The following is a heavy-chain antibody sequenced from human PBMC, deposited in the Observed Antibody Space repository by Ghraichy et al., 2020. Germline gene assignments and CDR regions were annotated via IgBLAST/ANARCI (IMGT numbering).Heavy chain of an antibody. V-gene: IGHV4-4*09. CDR1: GGSISSYY. Sequence: SETLSLTCTVSGGSISSYYWSWIRQPPGKGLEWIGYIYTSGSTNYNPSLKSRVTISVDTSKNQFSLKLSSVTAADTAVYYCARHPSRGYYYGSFDYWGQGTLVTVSS. CDR2: IYTSGST. J-gene: IGHJ4*02. CDR3: ARHPSRGYYYGSFDY. D-gene: IGHD3-10*01.